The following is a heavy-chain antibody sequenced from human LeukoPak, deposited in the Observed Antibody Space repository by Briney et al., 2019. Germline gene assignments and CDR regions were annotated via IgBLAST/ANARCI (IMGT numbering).Heavy chain of an antibody. CDR2: INEGGSST. J-gene: IGHJ4*02. CDR3: TRDTFGARDS. D-gene: IGHD3-10*01. CDR1: GYPFSSYW. V-gene: IGHV3-74*01. Sequence: GGSLRLSCAGSGYPFSSYWMHGVRQVPGKGRVWVSRINEGGSSTSYAESVRSGFTISRDNAKNTLYLQMNSLRAEDTAVYYCTRDTFGARDSWGQGTLVTVSS.